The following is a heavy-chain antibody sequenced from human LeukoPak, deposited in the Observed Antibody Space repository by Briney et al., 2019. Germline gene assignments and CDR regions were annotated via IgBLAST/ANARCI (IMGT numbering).Heavy chain of an antibody. CDR1: GFSFSSYN. CDR3: AKDMMAIVGGTTSAFDM. J-gene: IGHJ3*02. CDR2: ITTSSSYT. D-gene: IGHD1-26*01. Sequence: GGSLRLSCEASGFSFSSYNMDWVRQTPGKGLEWISSITTSSSYTFYADSVKGRFTISRDNAKNSLYLQMNSLRAEDTALYYCAKDMMAIVGGTTSAFDMWGQGTMVTVSS. V-gene: IGHV3-21*04.